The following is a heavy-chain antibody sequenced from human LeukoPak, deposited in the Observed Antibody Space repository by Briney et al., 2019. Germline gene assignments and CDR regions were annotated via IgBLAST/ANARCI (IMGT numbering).Heavy chain of an antibody. J-gene: IGHJ4*02. CDR2: IYHSGST. CDR3: AREHYDFWSGSQRRGYFDY. Sequence: PSETPSLTCAVSGGSISSSNWWSWVRQPPGKGLEWIGEIYHSGSTNYNPSLKSRVTISVDKSKNQFSLNLSSVTAADTAVYYCAREHYDFWSGSQRRGYFDYWGQGTLVTVSS. V-gene: IGHV4-4*02. D-gene: IGHD3-3*01. CDR1: GGSISSSNW.